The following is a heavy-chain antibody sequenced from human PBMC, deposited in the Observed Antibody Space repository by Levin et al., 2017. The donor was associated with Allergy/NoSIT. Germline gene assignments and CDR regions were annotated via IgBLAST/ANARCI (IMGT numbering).Heavy chain of an antibody. CDR1: GGSISGGGYH. CDR2: IYYSGST. D-gene: IGHD2-2*03. Sequence: SCTVSGGSISGGGYHWTWIRQHPEKGLEWIGYIYYSGSTFYNPSLKSRLMISVDTSKNQLSLNVSSVTAADTAVYYCAREDGSTFDVWGQGALVTVAS. J-gene: IGHJ4*02. CDR3: AREDGSTFDV. V-gene: IGHV4-31*03.